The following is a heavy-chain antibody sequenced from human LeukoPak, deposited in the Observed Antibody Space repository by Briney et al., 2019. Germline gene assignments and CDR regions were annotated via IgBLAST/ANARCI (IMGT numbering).Heavy chain of an antibody. CDR3: ARSGRRGRWFAASYYFDY. D-gene: IGHD3-10*01. V-gene: IGHV1-18*01. Sequence: ASVKVSCKASGYTFTSYGISWVRQAPGQGLAWMGWISAYNGNTNYAQKLQGRVTMTTDTSTSAAYMELRSLRSDDTAVYYCARSGRRGRWFAASYYFDYWGQGTLVTVSS. CDR1: GYTFTSYG. J-gene: IGHJ4*02. CDR2: ISAYNGNT.